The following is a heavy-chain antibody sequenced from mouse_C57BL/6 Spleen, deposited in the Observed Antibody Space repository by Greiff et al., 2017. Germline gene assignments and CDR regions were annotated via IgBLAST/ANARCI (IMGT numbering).Heavy chain of an antibody. J-gene: IGHJ2*01. V-gene: IGHV5-6*01. D-gene: IGHD2-14*01. CDR2: ISSGGSYT. CDR1: GFTFSSYG. CDR3: ARYDYFDY. Sequence: DVQLVESGGDLVKPGGSLKLSCAASGFTFSSYGMSWVRQTPDKRLEWVATISSGGSYTYYPDSVKGRFTISRDNAKNTLYLQMSSLKSEDTAMYYCARYDYFDYWGQGTTLTVSS.